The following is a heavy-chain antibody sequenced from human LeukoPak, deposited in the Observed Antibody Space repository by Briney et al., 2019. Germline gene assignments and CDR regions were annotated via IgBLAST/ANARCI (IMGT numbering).Heavy chain of an antibody. CDR2: INPNSGGT. J-gene: IGHJ4*02. D-gene: IGHD3-9*01. Sequence: ASVKVSCKASGYTFTDYYMHWVRQAPGQGLEWMGWINPNSGGTNYAQKFQDRVTMTRDTSISTAYMELGRLRFDDTAVYSCARSPHILTGENLDYWGQGTLVTVSS. CDR3: ARSPHILTGENLDY. V-gene: IGHV1-2*02. CDR1: GYTFTDYY.